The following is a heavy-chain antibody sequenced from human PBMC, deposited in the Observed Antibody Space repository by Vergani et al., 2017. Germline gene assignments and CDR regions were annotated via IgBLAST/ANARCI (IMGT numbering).Heavy chain of an antibody. J-gene: IGHJ3*02. CDR3: ARDKRWELPDAFDI. CDR1: GYSISSGYY. Sequence: QVQLQESGPGLVKPSETLSLTCTVSGYSISSGYYWGWIRQPPGKGLGWIGSIYHSGSTYYNPSLKSRVTIAVDTSKNQFSLKLSSVTAADTAVYYCARDKRWELPDAFDIWGQGTMVTVSS. D-gene: IGHD1-26*01. V-gene: IGHV4-38-2*02. CDR2: IYHSGST.